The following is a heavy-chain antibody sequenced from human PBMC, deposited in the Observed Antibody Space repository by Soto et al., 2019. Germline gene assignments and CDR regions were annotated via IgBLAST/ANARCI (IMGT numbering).Heavy chain of an antibody. V-gene: IGHV4-4*02. CDR3: ARFIIFDCSSTSCYGREWGAYYYYYGMDV. Sequence: SETLSLTCAVSGGSISSSNWWSWVRQPPGKGLEWIGEIYHSGSTNYNPSLKSRVTISVDKSKNQFSLKLSSVTAADTAVYYCARFIIFDCSSTSCYGREWGAYYYYYGMDVWGQGTTVTVSS. CDR1: GGSISSSNW. CDR2: IYHSGST. D-gene: IGHD2-2*01. J-gene: IGHJ6*02.